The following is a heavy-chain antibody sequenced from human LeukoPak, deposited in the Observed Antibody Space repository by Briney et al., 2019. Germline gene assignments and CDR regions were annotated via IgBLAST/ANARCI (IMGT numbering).Heavy chain of an antibody. CDR1: GFPFSSYA. D-gene: IGHD2-8*01. V-gene: IGHV3-23*01. Sequence: GGSLTLSCSASGFPFSSYAVSWLRQAPGKGLAWVSLISGSGGSTYYADSVKGRFTVSRDNSKNTLYLQMNNLRAEDTAVYYCAKGPATGLSTNFDDWGEGTLVTVSS. J-gene: IGHJ4*02. CDR2: ISGSGGST. CDR3: AKGPATGLSTNFDD.